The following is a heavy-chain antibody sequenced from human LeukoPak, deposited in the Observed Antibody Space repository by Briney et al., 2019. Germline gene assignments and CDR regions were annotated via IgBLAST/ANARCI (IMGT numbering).Heavy chain of an antibody. CDR1: GFTFRSYA. V-gene: IGHV3-23*01. CDR2: ISGSGSAT. J-gene: IGHJ3*02. Sequence: GGSLRLSCAASGFTFRSYAMNWVRQAPGKGLEWVSAISGSGSATYYADSVRGRFTISRDNSKNTLYLQMNSLRAEDTAVYYCAKDQYGEAFDIWGPGTMVTVSS. D-gene: IGHD4-17*01. CDR3: AKDQYGEAFDI.